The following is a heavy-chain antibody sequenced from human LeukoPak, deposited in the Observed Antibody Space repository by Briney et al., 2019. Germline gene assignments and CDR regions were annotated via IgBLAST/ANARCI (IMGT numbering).Heavy chain of an antibody. J-gene: IGHJ5*02. CDR3: VYSSSWYTARVEH. Sequence: SSETLSLTCTVSGGSISSYYWSWIRQSPGKGLEWIGEINHSGSTNYNPSLKSRVTISVDTSKNQFSLKLSSVTAADTAVYYCVYSSSWYTARVEHWGQGTLVTVSS. CDR1: GGSISSYY. CDR2: INHSGST. D-gene: IGHD6-13*01. V-gene: IGHV4-34*01.